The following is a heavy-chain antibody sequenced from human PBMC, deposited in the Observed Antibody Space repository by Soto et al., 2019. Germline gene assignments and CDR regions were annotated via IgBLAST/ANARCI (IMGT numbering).Heavy chain of an antibody. CDR1: GYTFTSYY. Sequence: ASVKVSCKASGYTFTSYYMHWVRRAPGQGLEWMGIINPSGGSTSYAQKFQGRVTMTRDTSTSTVYMELGSLRSEDTAVYYCARDRVMGWELLKLRPYYFDYWGQGTLVTVSS. V-gene: IGHV1-46*01. CDR2: INPSGGST. D-gene: IGHD1-26*01. CDR3: ARDRVMGWELLKLRPYYFDY. J-gene: IGHJ4*02.